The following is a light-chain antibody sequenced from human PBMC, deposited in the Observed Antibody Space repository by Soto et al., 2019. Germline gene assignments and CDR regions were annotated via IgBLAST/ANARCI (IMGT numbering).Light chain of an antibody. V-gene: IGKV3-15*01. J-gene: IGKJ4*01. CDR1: QSVGTN. Sequence: ERVMTQSPVTLSVSPGESVTLSCRASQSVGTNLAWYQQKPGQAPSLLIYGVSTRATGIPTRFSGSGSGRQFTLTISSLQSEDFAVYYCQQYNNWPPFTFGGGTKVEIK. CDR2: GVS. CDR3: QQYNNWPPFT.